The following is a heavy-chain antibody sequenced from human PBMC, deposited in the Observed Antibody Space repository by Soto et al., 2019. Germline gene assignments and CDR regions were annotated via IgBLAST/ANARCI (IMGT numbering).Heavy chain of an antibody. CDR1: GFTFSSYA. CDR3: ARDYGGSGRFDS. V-gene: IGHV3-23*01. CDR2: ISGSGGTT. Sequence: PGGSLRLSCAASGFTFSSYAMSWVRQAPGKGLEWVSAISGSGGTTYYADSVKGRFTFSRDNSKNTLYLQMNSLRAEDTAVYYCARDYGGSGRFDSWGQGILVTVSS. D-gene: IGHD4-17*01. J-gene: IGHJ4*02.